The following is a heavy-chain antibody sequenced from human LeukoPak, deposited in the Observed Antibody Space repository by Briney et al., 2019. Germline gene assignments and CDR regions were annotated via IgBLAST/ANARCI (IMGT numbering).Heavy chain of an antibody. V-gene: IGHV1-18*01. J-gene: IGHJ6*02. CDR3: AIGGGRPDYYYGMDV. CDR2: ISAYNGNT. CDR1: GYTFTNYG. D-gene: IGHD1-14*01. Sequence: GASVKVSCKASGYTFTNYGISWVRQAPGQGLEWMGWISAYNGNTNYAQKLQGRVTMTTDTSTSTAYMELRSLRSDDTAVYYCAIGGGRPDYYYGMDVWGQGTTVTVSS.